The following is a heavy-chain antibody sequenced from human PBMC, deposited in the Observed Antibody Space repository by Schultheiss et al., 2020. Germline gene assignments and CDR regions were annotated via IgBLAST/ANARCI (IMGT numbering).Heavy chain of an antibody. CDR3: AKDPGS. Sequence: GGSLRLSCAASGFTFDDYAMHWVRQAPGKGLEWVSGISWNSGSIGYADSVKGRFTISRDNAKNSLYLQMNSLRAEDTALYYCAKDPGSWGQGTLVTVSS. V-gene: IGHV3-9*01. J-gene: IGHJ5*02. D-gene: IGHD7-27*01. CDR1: GFTFDDYA. CDR2: ISWNSGSI.